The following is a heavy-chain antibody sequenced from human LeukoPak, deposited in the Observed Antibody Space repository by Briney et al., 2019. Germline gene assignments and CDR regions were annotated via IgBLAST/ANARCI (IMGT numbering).Heavy chain of an antibody. CDR2: IRESGGGT. J-gene: IGHJ4*02. CDR3: ARRGIVIRGVLIMGFHKAAYYFDH. CDR1: GLTDSNYD. V-gene: IGHV3-23*01. Sequence: GGSLRLSCVVSGLTDSNYDMIWVREAPGRGLEWGSGIRESGGGTNYADSVKGRFTISRDNSKNTVYLQVNSLRAEDTALYFCARRGIVIRGVLIMGFHKAAYYFDHWGQGILVTVSS. D-gene: IGHD3-10*01.